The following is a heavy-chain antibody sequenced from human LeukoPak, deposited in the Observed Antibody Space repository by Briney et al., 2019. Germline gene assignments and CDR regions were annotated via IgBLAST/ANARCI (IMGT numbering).Heavy chain of an antibody. D-gene: IGHD1-26*01. Sequence: ASVKVSCKASGYTFTSYGISWVRQAPGQGLEWMGWISAYNGNTNYARKLQGRVTMTTDTSTSTAYMELRSLRSDDTAVYYCARLSGYSGSYYDYFDYWGQGTLVTVSS. CDR1: GYTFTSYG. J-gene: IGHJ4*02. V-gene: IGHV1-18*01. CDR2: ISAYNGNT. CDR3: ARLSGYSGSYYDYFDY.